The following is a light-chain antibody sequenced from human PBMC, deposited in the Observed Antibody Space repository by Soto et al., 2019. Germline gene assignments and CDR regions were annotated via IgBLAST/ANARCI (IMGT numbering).Light chain of an antibody. Sequence: EIVMTQSPATLSVFPGERATLSCRASHSVNSNLAWYQQKPGQAPRLLIYDTSTRATGFPARFSGGGSGAEFTLTIRSLQSEDFAVYYCQQYNNWPPSLGQGTRV. J-gene: IGKJ1*01. V-gene: IGKV3-15*01. CDR3: QQYNNWPPS. CDR2: DTS. CDR1: HSVNSN.